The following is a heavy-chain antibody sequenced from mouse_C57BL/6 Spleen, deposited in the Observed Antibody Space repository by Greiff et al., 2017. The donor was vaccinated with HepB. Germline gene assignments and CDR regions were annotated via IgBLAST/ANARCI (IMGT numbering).Heavy chain of an antibody. CDR1: GFTFSSYA. D-gene: IGHD1-1*01. CDR2: ISDGGSYT. J-gene: IGHJ3*01. Sequence: EVKLVESGGGLVKPGGSLKLSCAASGFTFSSYAMSWVRQTPEKRLEWVATISDGGSYTYYPDNVKGRFTISRDNAKNNLYLQMSHLKSEDTAMYYCARNPPDYYGSSTWFAYWGQGTLVTVSA. CDR3: ARNPPDYYGSSTWFAY. V-gene: IGHV5-4*03.